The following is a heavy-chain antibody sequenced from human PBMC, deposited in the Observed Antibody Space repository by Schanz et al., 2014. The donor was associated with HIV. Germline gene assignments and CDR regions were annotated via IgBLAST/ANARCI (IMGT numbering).Heavy chain of an antibody. CDR3: AKDRNYYESKYRGKGNYYYYYGMDV. J-gene: IGHJ6*02. D-gene: IGHD3-22*01. CDR2: ISYDGTKK. CDR1: GFTFSSYG. Sequence: QVHLVESGGGVVQPGRSLRLSCAASGFTFSSYGMYWVRQAPGKGLEWVAVISYDGTKKHYADSVKGRFTISRDNSKNSLYLVIKSLRAEDAAVYYCAKDRNYYESKYRGKGNYYYYYGMDVWGQGTTVTVSS. V-gene: IGHV3-30*18.